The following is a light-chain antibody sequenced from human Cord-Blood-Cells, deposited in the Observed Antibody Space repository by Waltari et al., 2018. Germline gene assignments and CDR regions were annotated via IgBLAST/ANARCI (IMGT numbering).Light chain of an antibody. CDR2: WAS. V-gene: IGKV4-1*01. Sequence: DIVMTQSPDSLAVSLGERATINCKSSQSVLYSSNNKNYLAWYQQKPGQPPKRLIYWASTREAGVPDRFSGSGSGPDFTLTISSLQAEDVAVYYCQQYYSIPWTFGQGTKVEIK. J-gene: IGKJ1*01. CDR1: QSVLYSSNNKNY. CDR3: QQYYSIPWT.